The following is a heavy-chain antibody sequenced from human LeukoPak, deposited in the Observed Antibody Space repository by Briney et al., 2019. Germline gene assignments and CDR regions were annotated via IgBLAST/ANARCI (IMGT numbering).Heavy chain of an antibody. CDR3: AKGDFWSGETTIFDY. J-gene: IGHJ4*02. CDR1: GFTFSSYA. V-gene: IGHV3-23*01. CDR2: ISGSGGST. Sequence: GGSLRLSCAASGFTFSSYAMSWVRQAPGQGLEWVSAISGSGGSTYYADSVKGRFTISRDNSKNTLYLQMNSLRAEDTAVYYCAKGDFWSGETTIFDYWGQGTLVTVSS. D-gene: IGHD3-3*01.